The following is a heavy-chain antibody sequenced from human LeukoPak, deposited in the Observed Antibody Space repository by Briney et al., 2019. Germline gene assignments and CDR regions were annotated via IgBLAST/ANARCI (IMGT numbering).Heavy chain of an antibody. V-gene: IGHV4-39*07. CDR2: IYYSGST. CDR3: ARDKPLGV. J-gene: IGHJ6*04. CDR1: GGSISSSSYY. Sequence: SETLSLTCTVSGGSISSSSYYWGWIRQPPGKGLEWIGSIYYSGSTYYNPSLKSRVTISVDTSKNQFSLKLSSVTAADTAVYYCARDKPLGVWGKGTTVTVSS.